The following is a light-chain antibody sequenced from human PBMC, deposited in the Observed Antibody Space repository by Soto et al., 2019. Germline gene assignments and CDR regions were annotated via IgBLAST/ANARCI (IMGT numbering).Light chain of an antibody. CDR2: GNS. CDR3: QSYDSSLRGLV. J-gene: IGLJ2*01. Sequence: QSVLTQPPSVSGAPGQRVTISCTGSSSNIGAGYDVHWYQQLPGTAPKLLIYGNSNRPSGVPDRFSGSKSGTSASLAITGLHAEEEADYYCQSYDSSLRGLVFGGGTKLTVL. CDR1: SSNIGAGYD. V-gene: IGLV1-40*01.